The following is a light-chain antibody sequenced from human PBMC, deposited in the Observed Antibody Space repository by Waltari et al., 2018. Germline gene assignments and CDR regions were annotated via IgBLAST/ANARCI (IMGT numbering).Light chain of an antibody. CDR1: TSDVRGYYL. CDR2: DVT. Sequence: QSALTQPASVSGSPGQSITIPCTVTTSDVRGYYLVSGYQQYPGKAPTVVIYDVTKRPSGVADRFSGSKSGNTASLTISGLQAEDEAYYHCSSYTSTITWVFGGGTKLTVL. CDR3: SSYTSTITWV. V-gene: IGLV2-14*03. J-gene: IGLJ3*02.